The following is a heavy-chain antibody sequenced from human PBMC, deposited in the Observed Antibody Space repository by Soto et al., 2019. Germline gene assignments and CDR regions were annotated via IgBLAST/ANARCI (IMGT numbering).Heavy chain of an antibody. CDR1: GGSISSYY. J-gene: IGHJ6*03. D-gene: IGHD3-10*01. CDR2: IYYSGST. Sequence: SETLSLTCTVSGGSISSYYWSWIRQPPGKGLEWIGYIYYSGSTNYNPSLKSRVTISVDTSKNQFSLKLSSVTAADTAVYYCARDTHYGSGSPSERYYYYMDVWGKGTTVTVSS. V-gene: IGHV4-59*01. CDR3: ARDTHYGSGSPSERYYYYMDV.